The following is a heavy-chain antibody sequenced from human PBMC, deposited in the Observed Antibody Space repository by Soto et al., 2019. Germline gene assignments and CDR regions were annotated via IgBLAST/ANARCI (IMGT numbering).Heavy chain of an antibody. Sequence: GSLRLSCAASGFTFRSFGMHWIRQAPGKGLEWVALISYDGTNKYYADSVRGRFTISRDNSKNTLYLEMNTLRVEDTAVYYCAKVLPATGIEGGGDAFDIWGQGTMVTVSS. CDR2: ISYDGTNK. D-gene: IGHD1-26*01. V-gene: IGHV3-30*18. J-gene: IGHJ3*02. CDR1: GFTFRSFG. CDR3: AKVLPATGIEGGGDAFDI.